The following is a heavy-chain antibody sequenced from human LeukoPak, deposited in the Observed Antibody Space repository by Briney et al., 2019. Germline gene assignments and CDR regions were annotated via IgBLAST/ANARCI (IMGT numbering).Heavy chain of an antibody. Sequence: GGSLRLSCAASGFAFSSFSMNWVRQAPGKGLEWVSYISGSSSTIHYADSVKGRFTISRDSAKNSLYLQMNSLRDEDTAVYYCARGHYGMDVWGQGTTVTVSS. CDR1: GFAFSSFS. V-gene: IGHV3-48*02. CDR3: ARGHYGMDV. CDR2: ISGSSSTI. J-gene: IGHJ6*02.